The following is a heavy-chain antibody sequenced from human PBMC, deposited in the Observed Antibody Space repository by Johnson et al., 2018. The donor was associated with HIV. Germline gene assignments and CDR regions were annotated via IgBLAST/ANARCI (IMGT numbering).Heavy chain of an antibody. CDR3: AREAYCSGGSCYDAFDI. V-gene: IGHV3-30*02. CDR2: IRYDGSNK. Sequence: QVQLVESGGGLVQPGGSLRLSCAASGFTFSSHGMHWVRQAPGKGLEWVAFIRYDGSNKYYADSVKGRFTISRDNSKNTLYLQMNSLRAEDTAVYYCAREAYCSGGSCYDAFDIWGQGTMVTVSS. D-gene: IGHD2-15*01. CDR1: GFTFSSHG. J-gene: IGHJ3*02.